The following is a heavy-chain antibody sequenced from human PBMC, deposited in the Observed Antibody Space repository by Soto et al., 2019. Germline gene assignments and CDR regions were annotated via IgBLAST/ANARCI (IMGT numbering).Heavy chain of an antibody. V-gene: IGHV3-30*18. CDR3: AKCGRGYYHDKGGYSYYFDS. Sequence: GGSLRLSCAASGFIFTTYDLYWVRQAPGKGLEWVALISYDGSGKYYADYVEGRFTISRDDSKSMLYLEMSSLRSDDTAVYFCAKCGRGYYHDKGGYSYYFDSWGQGTVVTVSS. D-gene: IGHD6-13*01. CDR2: ISYDGSGK. CDR1: GFIFTTYD. J-gene: IGHJ4*02.